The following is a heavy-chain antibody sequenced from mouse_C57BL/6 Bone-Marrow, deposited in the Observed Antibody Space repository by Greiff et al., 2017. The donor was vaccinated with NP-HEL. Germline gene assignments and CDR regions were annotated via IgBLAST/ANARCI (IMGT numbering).Heavy chain of an antibody. V-gene: IGHV7-1*01. CDR1: GFTFSDFY. CDR3: ARDAGFYYAMDY. J-gene: IGHJ4*01. CDR2: SSNKANDYTT. Sequence: EVPGVESFGGLVQSGRSLRLSCATSGFTFSDFYMEWVRQAPGKGLEWIAASSNKANDYTTEYSASVKGRFIVSRDTSQSILYLQMNALRAEDTDIYYCARDAGFYYAMDYRGQGTSVTVSS.